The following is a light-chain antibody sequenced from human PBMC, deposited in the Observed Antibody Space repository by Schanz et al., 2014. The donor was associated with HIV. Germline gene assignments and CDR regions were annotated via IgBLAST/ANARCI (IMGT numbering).Light chain of an antibody. V-gene: IGKV1-9*01. CDR2: AAS. CDR3: QQLDRSPLT. CDR1: QGLGRD. Sequence: DSQLTQSPSFLSASVGDRVTITCRASQGLGRDLAWYQQKPGKPPKLLIHAASTLQRGVPSRFSGSGSGTEFTLTISSLQPEDFAIYYCQQLDRSPLTFGPGTKVDIK. J-gene: IGKJ3*01.